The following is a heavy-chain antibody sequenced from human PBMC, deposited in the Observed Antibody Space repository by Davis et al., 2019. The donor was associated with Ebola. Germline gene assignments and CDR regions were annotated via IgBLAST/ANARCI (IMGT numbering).Heavy chain of an antibody. D-gene: IGHD4-11*01. J-gene: IGHJ4*02. CDR3: ARQPHDYSIRIDY. CDR1: GYSFTSYW. V-gene: IGHV5-51*01. Sequence: GESLKISCKGSGYSFTSYWIGWVRQMPGKGLEWMGMIYPGDSDTKYSPSFQGQVTMSADKSITTAYLQWSSLKASDTAMYYCARQPHDYSIRIDYWGQGTLVTVSS. CDR2: IYPGDSDT.